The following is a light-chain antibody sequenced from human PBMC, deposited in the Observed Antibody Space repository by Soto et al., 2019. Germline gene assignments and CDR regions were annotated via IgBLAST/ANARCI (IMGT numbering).Light chain of an antibody. CDR3: TSYTRSDIGV. CDR2: DVS. V-gene: IGLV2-14*01. Sequence: QAALTQPASVYGSPGQSITISCTGTSSDVGGYDFVSWYQQRPGKAPKLIIYDVSNRPSGVSNRFSGSKSGNTASLTISGLQAEDEADYYCTSYTRSDIGVFGGGTKLTVL. CDR1: SSDVGGYDF. J-gene: IGLJ3*02.